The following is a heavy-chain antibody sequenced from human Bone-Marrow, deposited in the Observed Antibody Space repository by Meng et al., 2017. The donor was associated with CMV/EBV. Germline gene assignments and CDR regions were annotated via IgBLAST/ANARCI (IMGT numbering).Heavy chain of an antibody. V-gene: IGHV1-18*01. CDR1: GYTFTSYG. CDR2: ISAYNGNT. CDR3: ASVSCSSNSCTWFDP. J-gene: IGHJ5*02. Sequence: ASVKVSCKASGYTFTSYGISWVRQAPGQGLEWMGWISAYNGNTNYAQKLQGRVTMTTDTSTSTAYMELRSLRSDDTAVYYCASVSCSSNSCTWFDPWGQGTLVTVSS. D-gene: IGHD2-2*01.